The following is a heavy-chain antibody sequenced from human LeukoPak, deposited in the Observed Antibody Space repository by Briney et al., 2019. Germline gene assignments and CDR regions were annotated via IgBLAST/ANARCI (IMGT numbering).Heavy chain of an antibody. Sequence: KPSETLSLTCAVSGYSISSGYYWSWIRQPAGKGLEWIGRIYTSGSTNYNPSLKSRVTMSVDTSKNQFSLKLSSVTAADTAVYYCASRISSIVGATIRAFDIWGQGTMVTVSS. CDR3: ASRISSIVGATIRAFDI. CDR2: IYTSGST. CDR1: GYSISSGYY. J-gene: IGHJ3*02. V-gene: IGHV4-4*07. D-gene: IGHD1-26*01.